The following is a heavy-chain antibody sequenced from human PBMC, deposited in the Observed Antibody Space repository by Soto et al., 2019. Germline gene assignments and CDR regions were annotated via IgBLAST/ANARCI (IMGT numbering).Heavy chain of an antibody. J-gene: IGHJ3*02. D-gene: IGHD1-26*01. CDR1: GFTFSRYG. V-gene: IGHV3-30*02. CDR2: MGKDGITT. CDR3: SKEFQWELHAFDI. Sequence: PGGSLRLSCAPPGFTFSRYGLHWLCQDPGKGLAWVAVMGKDGITTFYADSVKGRFTISRDNSKNTLFLQMNSLRADDTAVSYCSKEFQWELHAFDIWGQGTMVTVSS.